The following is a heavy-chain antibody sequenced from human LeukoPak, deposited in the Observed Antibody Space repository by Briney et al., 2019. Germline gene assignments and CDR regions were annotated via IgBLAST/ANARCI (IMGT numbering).Heavy chain of an antibody. Sequence: GGSLRLSCAASGFTFSSYAMSWVRQAPGKGLEWVANIKQDGSEKYYVDSVKGRFTISRDNAKNSLYLQMNSLRAEDTAVYYCVRGGSWYAAFDFWGQGTVVPVSS. CDR1: GFTFSSYA. J-gene: IGHJ3*01. CDR3: VRGGSWYAAFDF. V-gene: IGHV3-7*04. CDR2: IKQDGSEK. D-gene: IGHD6-13*01.